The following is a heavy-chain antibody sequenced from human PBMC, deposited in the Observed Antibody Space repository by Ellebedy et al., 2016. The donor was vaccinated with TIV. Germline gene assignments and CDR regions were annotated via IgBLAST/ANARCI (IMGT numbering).Heavy chain of an antibody. D-gene: IGHD3/OR15-3a*01. CDR2: IKYDGREK. CDR1: GFTFSSYW. CDR3: ARWYADSWTGYYT. J-gene: IGHJ5*02. V-gene: IGHV3-7*01. Sequence: PGGSLRLSCAASGFTFSSYWMSWVRQAPGKGLEWVANIKYDGREKYYVDSVKGRFTISRDNAKKSLYLQIDSLRAEYTALYCCARWYADSWTGYYTWGQGTLVTVSS.